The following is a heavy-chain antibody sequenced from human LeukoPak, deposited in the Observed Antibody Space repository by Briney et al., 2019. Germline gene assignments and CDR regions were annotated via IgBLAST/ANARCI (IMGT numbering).Heavy chain of an antibody. V-gene: IGHV4-39*01. CDR3: ARRWSPYYFDY. CDR2: IYHSGST. J-gene: IGHJ4*02. Sequence: SETLSLTCTVSGGSISSSSYYWGWIRQPPGKGLEWIGSIYHSGSTYYNPSLKSRVTISVGTSKNQFSLKLSSVTAADTAVYYCARRWSPYYFDYWGQGTLVTVSS. CDR1: GGSISSSSYY.